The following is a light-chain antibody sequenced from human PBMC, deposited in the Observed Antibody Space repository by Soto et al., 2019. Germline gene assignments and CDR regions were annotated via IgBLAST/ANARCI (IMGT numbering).Light chain of an antibody. CDR3: QHYDHLPPFT. Sequence: DIQMTQSPSSLSASVGDRVTITCQASQDIRKYLNWYQQKPGRAPKLLIYGASNLETGVPSRFSGSGYGTDFTFTLSSLQPEDIATYYCQHYDHLPPFTFGHGTKVAIK. V-gene: IGKV1-33*01. CDR1: QDIRKY. CDR2: GAS. J-gene: IGKJ3*01.